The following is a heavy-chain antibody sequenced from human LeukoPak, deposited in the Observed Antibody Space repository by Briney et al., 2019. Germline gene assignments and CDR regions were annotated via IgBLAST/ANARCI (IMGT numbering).Heavy chain of an antibody. CDR1: GFTFSTNY. V-gene: IGHV3-53*01. CDR3: ARRKNGSRSGSGRSSYWYFDL. CDR2: IYSGGSP. D-gene: IGHD3-10*01. Sequence: GGSLRLSCAASGFTFSTNYMSWVRQAPGKGLEWVSVIYSGGSPYYADSVKGRFTISRDNSKNTLYLQMNSLRAEDTAVYYCARRKNGSRSGSGRSSYWYFDLWGRGTLVTVSS. J-gene: IGHJ2*01.